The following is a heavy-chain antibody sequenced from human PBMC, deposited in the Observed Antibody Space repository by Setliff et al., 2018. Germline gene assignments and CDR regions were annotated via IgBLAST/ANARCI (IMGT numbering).Heavy chain of an antibody. CDR2: LDYDGAI. CDR1: GFTVRSDD. J-gene: IGHJ3*01. V-gene: IGHV3-53*01. CDR3: GRDDDSTSHYSILNF. D-gene: IGHD3-22*01. Sequence: PRGSLRLSCAVSGFTVRSDDMSWVRQAPGKGLEWVSLLDYDGAIYYADSVKGRFTISGDKSKNTLYLQMNNVRADDTAVYYCGRDDDSTSHYSILNFWGQGTMVTVSS.